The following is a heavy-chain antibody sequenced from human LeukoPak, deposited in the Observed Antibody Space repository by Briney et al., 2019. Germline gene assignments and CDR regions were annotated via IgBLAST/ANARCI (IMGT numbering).Heavy chain of an antibody. J-gene: IGHJ3*01. CDR1: GFTFSSYS. Sequence: GGSLRLSCSVSGFTFSSYSMNWVRQAPGKALQWVSSISGGGSYIFYADSVEGRFSVSRDNAKNSVFLQMNSLRAEDTAVYYCARGLGDYDAFDVWGHGTRVTVAS. D-gene: IGHD4-17*01. CDR2: ISGGGSYI. CDR3: ARGLGDYDAFDV. V-gene: IGHV3-21*01.